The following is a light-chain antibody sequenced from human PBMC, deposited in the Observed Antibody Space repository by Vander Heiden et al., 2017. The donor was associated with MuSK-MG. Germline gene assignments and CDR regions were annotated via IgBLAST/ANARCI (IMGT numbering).Light chain of an antibody. J-gene: IGLJ2*01. CDR1: TSHVEGKP. CDR3: AAWDDDRSCPA. CDR2: GTN. V-gene: IGLV1-44*01. Sequence: PGQRVTISCSGSTSHVEGKPVHWYQQLPGTAPKLLIFGTNQRRSGVPDRCSGAKSGTSAALSISGLQAEEEADYYCAAWDDDRSCPAFGGGTKVTVL.